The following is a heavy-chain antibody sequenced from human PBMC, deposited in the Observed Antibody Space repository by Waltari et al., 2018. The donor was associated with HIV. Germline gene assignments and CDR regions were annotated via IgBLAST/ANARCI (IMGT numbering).Heavy chain of an antibody. CDR1: GDPLSNYA. CDR3: GSGRIDDIWSGRRKLGGFDP. CDR2: IIPAIGIG. D-gene: IGHD3-3*01. Sequence: QVRLVQSGAEVKKPGSSVKVSCKASGDPLSNYAVSRVRQAPGQGLEWMGGIIPAIGIGMHTENVQCRVTINADKSTNSAYIEVAGLRYEDSAVYFCGSGRIDDIWSGRRKLGGFDPLGQGTLVTVSA. V-gene: IGHV1-69*04. J-gene: IGHJ5*02.